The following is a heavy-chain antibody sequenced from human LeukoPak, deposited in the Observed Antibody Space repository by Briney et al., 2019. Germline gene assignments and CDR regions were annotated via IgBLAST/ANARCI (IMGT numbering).Heavy chain of an antibody. CDR2: FDPNNGGT. CDR3: ARDDVVGGGDY. D-gene: IGHD2-15*01. J-gene: IGHJ4*02. CDR1: GYTFTGYY. V-gene: IGHV1-2*06. Sequence: ASVKVSCKAFGYTFTGYYMHWVRQAPGQGLEWMGRFDPNNGGTSYAQKFQGRVTMTRDTSTSTVYMELSSLRSEDTAVYYCARDDVVGGGDYWGQGTLVTVSS.